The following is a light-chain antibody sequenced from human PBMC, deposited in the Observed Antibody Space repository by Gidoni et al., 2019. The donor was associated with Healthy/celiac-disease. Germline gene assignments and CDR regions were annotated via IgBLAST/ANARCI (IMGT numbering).Light chain of an antibody. CDR1: QDISNY. V-gene: IGKV1-33*01. CDR2: DAS. CDR3: QQYDNLPFT. Sequence: DIQMIQSPSSLSASVGDRVTITCQASQDISNYLNWYQQKPGKAPKLLIYDASNLETGVPSRFSGSGSETDFTFTISSLQPEDIATYYCQQYDNLPFTFGPGTKVDIK. J-gene: IGKJ3*01.